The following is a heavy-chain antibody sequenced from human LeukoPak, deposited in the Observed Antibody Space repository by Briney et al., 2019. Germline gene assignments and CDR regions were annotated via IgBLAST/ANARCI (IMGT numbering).Heavy chain of an antibody. CDR2: IYPGDSDT. D-gene: IGHD6-13*01. CDR1: GYSFTSYW. J-gene: IGHJ3*02. CDR3: ARREGAAKDAFDI. Sequence: GESLKISCKGSGYSFTSYWIGWVRQMPGKGLEWMGIIYPGDSDTRYNPSFQGQVTISADKSISTAYLQWSSLKASDTAMYYCARREGAAKDAFDIWGQGTMVTVSS. V-gene: IGHV5-51*01.